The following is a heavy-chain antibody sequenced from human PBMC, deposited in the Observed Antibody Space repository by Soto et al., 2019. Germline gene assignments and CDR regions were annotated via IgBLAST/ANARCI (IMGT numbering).Heavy chain of an antibody. D-gene: IGHD3-16*01. CDR2: INSDGSTT. CDR3: ARVGVGHYEFDF. V-gene: IGHV3-74*01. CDR1: GFTFRGLG. J-gene: IGHJ4*02. Sequence: GLSMRLSYAASGFTFRGLGVHWVRQAPGKGLVWVSRINSDGSTTSYADSVKGRFTISRDNAKNTLYLQMNSLRAEDTAVYYCARVGVGHYEFDFWGQGTLVTVSS.